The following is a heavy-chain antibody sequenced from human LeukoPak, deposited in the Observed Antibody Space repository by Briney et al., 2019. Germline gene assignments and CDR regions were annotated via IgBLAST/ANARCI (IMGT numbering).Heavy chain of an antibody. V-gene: IGHV4-59*01. CDR2: VFYSGDT. Sequence: PSETLSLTCTVSGGSISSYYWNWIRQPPGKGLEWIGYVFYSGDTDYNPSLRGRVTISVDTSKNQFSLRLSSVTAADTAVYYCARSAHSGSLFDYWGQGTLVTVSS. CDR1: GGSISSYY. D-gene: IGHD3-10*01. CDR3: ARSAHSGSLFDY. J-gene: IGHJ4*02.